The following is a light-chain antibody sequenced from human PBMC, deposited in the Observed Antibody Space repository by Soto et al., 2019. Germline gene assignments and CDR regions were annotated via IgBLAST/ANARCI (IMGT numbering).Light chain of an antibody. J-gene: IGKJ4*01. Sequence: DVRMTQFPSSVSASVGDRVIITCQAGQSISNHLNWYQQKPGKAPKLLIYGASALGSEVPTRFSGRGSGTEFTLTISSLQPEDLGTYYCQQSHSAPLTFAGGTNVEIK. CDR2: GAS. CDR3: QQSHSAPLT. CDR1: QSISNH. V-gene: IGKV1-39*01.